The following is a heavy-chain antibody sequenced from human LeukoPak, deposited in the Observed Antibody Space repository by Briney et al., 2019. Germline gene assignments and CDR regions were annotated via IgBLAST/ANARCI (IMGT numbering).Heavy chain of an antibody. CDR2: IRYDGSNK. D-gene: IGHD3-22*01. CDR1: GFTVSSNY. V-gene: IGHV3-30*02. J-gene: IGHJ5*02. CDR3: AKLLKRDSWPWVA. Sequence: PGGSLRLSCVASGFTVSSNYMSWVRQAPGKGLEWVAFIRYDGSNKYYADSVKGRFTISRDNSKNTLYLQMNSLRAEDTAVYYCAKLLKRDSWPWVAWGQGTLVTVSS.